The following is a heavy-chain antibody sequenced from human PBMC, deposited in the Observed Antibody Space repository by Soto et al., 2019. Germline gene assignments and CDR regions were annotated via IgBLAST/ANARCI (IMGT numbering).Heavy chain of an antibody. CDR3: ARDVSMTAAGTKTDY. CDR2: IWYDGSNK. V-gene: IGHV3-33*01. D-gene: IGHD6-13*01. CDR1: GFTFRTYG. J-gene: IGHJ4*02. Sequence: QVQLVKSGGGVVQPGRSLRLSCAASGFTFRTYGMHWVRQAPGKGLEWVAIIWYDGSNKYYADSVKGRFTISRDNSKNTLYLQMNSLRAEDTAVYYCARDVSMTAAGTKTDYWGQGTLVTVSS.